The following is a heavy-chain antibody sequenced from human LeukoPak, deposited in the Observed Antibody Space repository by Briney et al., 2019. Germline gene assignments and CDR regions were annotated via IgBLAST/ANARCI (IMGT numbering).Heavy chain of an antibody. CDR2: ISGSGGST. D-gene: IGHD2-2*01. V-gene: IGHV3-23*01. CDR3: AKTLGHCSSTSCYVYFDY. Sequence: GGSLRLSCAASGFTFSSYSMNWVRQAPGKGLEWVSAISGSGGSTYYADSVKGRFTISRDNSKNTLHLQANSLRAEDTAVYYCAKTLGHCSSTSCYVYFDYWGQGTLVTVSS. CDR1: GFTFSSYS. J-gene: IGHJ4*02.